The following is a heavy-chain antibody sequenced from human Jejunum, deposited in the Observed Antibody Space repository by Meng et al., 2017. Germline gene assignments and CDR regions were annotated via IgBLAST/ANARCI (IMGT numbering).Heavy chain of an antibody. CDR3: ACLIVSSTNWKDDRIWTHYYYSMDV. D-gene: IGHD1-1*01. Sequence: GEFLKISCTASGFISSYYLLSWVRQAPGKGLEWVANIHPEGNENDDVDSVKGRFTITRDNAKNTVNLQMNSLNGEGTAVYYCACLIVSSTNWKDDRIWTHYYYSMDVWGQGTTVTVSS. V-gene: IGHV3-7*01. CDR2: IHPEGNEN. CDR1: GFISSYYL. J-gene: IGHJ6*02.